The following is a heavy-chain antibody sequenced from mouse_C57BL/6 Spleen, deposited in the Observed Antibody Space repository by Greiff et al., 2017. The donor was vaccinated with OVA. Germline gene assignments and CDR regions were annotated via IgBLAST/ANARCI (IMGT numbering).Heavy chain of an antibody. CDR3: ARGGYGSNYYAMDY. D-gene: IGHD1-1*01. J-gene: IGHJ4*01. Sequence: QVQLQQPGAELVMPGASVKLSCKASGYTFTSYWMHWVKQRPGQGLEWIGEIDPSDSYTNYNQKFKGKSTLTVDKSSSTAYMQRSSLTSEDSAVYYCARGGYGSNYYAMDYWGQGTSVTVSS. CDR2: IDPSDSYT. V-gene: IGHV1-69*01. CDR1: GYTFTSYW.